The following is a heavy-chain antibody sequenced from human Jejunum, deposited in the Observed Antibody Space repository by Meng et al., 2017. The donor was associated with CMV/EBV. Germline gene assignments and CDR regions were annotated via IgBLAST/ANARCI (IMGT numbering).Heavy chain of an antibody. CDR2: VSSYTDNT. CDR1: GYDFSDYG. J-gene: IGHJ4*02. Sequence: SCKASGYDFSDYGISWVRQAPGQGLEWIGWVSSYTDNTKYAPKFQGRVTMTADASITTAHLELRSLRSDDTAVYYCARKQWEPDYWGQGTLGTVSS. V-gene: IGHV1-18*01. D-gene: IGHD1-26*01. CDR3: ARKQWEPDY.